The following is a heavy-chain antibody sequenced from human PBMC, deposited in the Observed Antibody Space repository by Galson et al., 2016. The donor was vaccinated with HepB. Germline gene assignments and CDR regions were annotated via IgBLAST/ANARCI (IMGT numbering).Heavy chain of an antibody. J-gene: IGHJ6*02. D-gene: IGHD6-19*01. Sequence: ETLSLTCGVYGGSFSGYYWSWIRQPPGKGLEWIGEINHSGSTNYNPSLKSRVAISVDTSKNQFSLKLSSVTAADTAVYYCARGTRLAGTYNYYYYGMDVWGQGTTVTVSS. CDR3: ARGTRLAGTYNYYYYGMDV. V-gene: IGHV4-34*01. CDR2: INHSGST. CDR1: GGSFSGYY.